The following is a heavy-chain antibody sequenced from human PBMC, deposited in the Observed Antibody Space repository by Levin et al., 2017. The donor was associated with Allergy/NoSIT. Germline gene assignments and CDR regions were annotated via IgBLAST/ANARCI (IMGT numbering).Heavy chain of an antibody. V-gene: IGHV3-30-3*01. D-gene: IGHD6-13*01. CDR1: GFTFSSYA. J-gene: IGHJ4*02. Sequence: GESLKISCAASGFTFSSYAMHWVRQAPGKGLEWVAVISYDGSNKYYADSVKGRFTISRDNSKNTLYLQMNSLRAEDTAVYYCARVRAKQGPFDYWGQGTLVTVSS. CDR3: ARVRAKQGPFDY. CDR2: ISYDGSNK.